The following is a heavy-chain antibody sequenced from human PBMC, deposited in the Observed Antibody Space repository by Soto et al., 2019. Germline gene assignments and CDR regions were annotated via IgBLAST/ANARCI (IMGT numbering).Heavy chain of an antibody. D-gene: IGHD2-2*01. CDR1: GYSFTSYW. CDR2: IYPGDSDT. V-gene: IGHV5-51*01. CDR3: ARIFVVVPAVTGYYFDY. J-gene: IGHJ4*02. Sequence: GESLKISCKGSGYSFTSYWIGWVRQMPGKGLEWMGIIYPGDSDTRYSPSFQGQVTISADKSISTAYLQWSSLKASDTAMYYCARIFVVVPAVTGYYFDYWGQGTLVTVSS.